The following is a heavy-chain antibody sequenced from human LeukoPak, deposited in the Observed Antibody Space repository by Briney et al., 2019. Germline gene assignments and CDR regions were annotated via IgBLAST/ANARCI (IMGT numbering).Heavy chain of an antibody. Sequence: GGSLRLSCAASGFTSSSYDMHWVRQATGKGLEWVSAIGTAGDTYYPGSVKGRFTISRENAKNSLYLQMDSLRAGDTAVYYCARGKTLYYDSSGYPLPYFDYWGQGTLVTVSS. CDR1: GFTSSSYD. CDR2: IGTAGDT. D-gene: IGHD3-22*01. CDR3: ARGKTLYYDSSGYPLPYFDY. V-gene: IGHV3-13*01. J-gene: IGHJ4*02.